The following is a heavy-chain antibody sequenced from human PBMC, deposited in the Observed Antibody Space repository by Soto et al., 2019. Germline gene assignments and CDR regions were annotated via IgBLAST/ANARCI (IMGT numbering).Heavy chain of an antibody. CDR3: PTGSTSSRPYYFDY. V-gene: IGHV3-23*01. CDR2: ITDSGGDT. CDR1: GFTFNRYA. D-gene: IGHD2-2*01. Sequence: EVQLLESGGGFVQPGGSLRLSCAASGFTFNRYAMSWVRQARGKGLEWVSAITDSGGDTYHADSVKVRFTISRDNSKSTLYMHVNTLTADAPAVYYCPTGSTSSRPYYFDYWGQGAPVTVSS. J-gene: IGHJ4*02.